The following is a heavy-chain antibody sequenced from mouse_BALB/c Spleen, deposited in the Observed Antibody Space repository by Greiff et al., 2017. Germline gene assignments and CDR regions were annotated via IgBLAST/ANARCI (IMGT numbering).Heavy chain of an antibody. D-gene: IGHD2-4*01. J-gene: IGHJ3*01. CDR3: ARVAYDYGPWFAY. CDR1: GFNIKDTY. Sequence: VQLQQSGAELVKPGASVKLSCTASGFNIKDTYMHWVKQRPEQGLEWIGRIDPANGNTKYDPKFQGKATITADTSSNTAYLQLSSLTSEDTAVYYCARVAYDYGPWFAYWGQGTLVTVSA. CDR2: IDPANGNT. V-gene: IGHV14-3*02.